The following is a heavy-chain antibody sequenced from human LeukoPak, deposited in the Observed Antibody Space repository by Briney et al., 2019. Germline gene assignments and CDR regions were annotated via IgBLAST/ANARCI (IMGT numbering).Heavy chain of an antibody. Sequence: GGSLRLSCAASGFTFRSYGMHWVRQAPGKGLEWVALLSYDGSNKYYADSVKGRFTISRDNSKNTLYLQMNSLRAEDTAVYYCAKSMTTMTTLSYFDCWGQGTLVTVSS. V-gene: IGHV3-30*18. J-gene: IGHJ4*02. D-gene: IGHD4-11*01. CDR3: AKSMTTMTTLSYFDC. CDR1: GFTFRSYG. CDR2: LSYDGSNK.